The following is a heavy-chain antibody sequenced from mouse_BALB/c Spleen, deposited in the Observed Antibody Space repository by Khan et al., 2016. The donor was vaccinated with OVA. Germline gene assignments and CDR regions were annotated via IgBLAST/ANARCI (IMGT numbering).Heavy chain of an antibody. J-gene: IGHJ3*01. CDR3: ARLAYYYNSEGFAY. V-gene: IGHV5-6*01. CDR1: GFTFSTFG. Sequence: EVQLQESGGDLVKPGGSLKLSCAASGFTFSTFGMSWVRQSPDRRLEWVATINTGGFYTYYSDIVKGRFTISRDNARRTLYLQMSSLKSEDTAIYYCARLAYYYNSEGFAYWGQGTLVTVSA. CDR2: INTGGFYT. D-gene: IGHD1-1*01.